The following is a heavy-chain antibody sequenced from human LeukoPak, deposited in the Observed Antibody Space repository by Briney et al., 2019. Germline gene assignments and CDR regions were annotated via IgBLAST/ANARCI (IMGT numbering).Heavy chain of an antibody. Sequence: GGSLRLSCAASGFTFSTYGMNWVRQAPGKGLEWVSYFSDSRSTIYYADSVRGRFTISRDNAQNSLYLQMNSLRAEDTAVYYCGRGGYCSGGTCYRFNAFDIWGQGTTVTVSS. CDR3: GRGGYCSGGTCYRFNAFDI. CDR1: GFTFSTYG. J-gene: IGHJ3*02. V-gene: IGHV3-48*01. CDR2: FSDSRSTI. D-gene: IGHD2-15*01.